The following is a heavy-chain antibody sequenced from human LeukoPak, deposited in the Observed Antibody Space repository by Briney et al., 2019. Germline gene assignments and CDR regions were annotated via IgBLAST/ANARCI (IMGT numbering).Heavy chain of an antibody. Sequence: GGSLRLSCAASGFTFSSFAMSRVRQAPGKGLEWVSVISGSGANTYYADSVKGRFTISRDNSKDTLYLQMNSLRAEDTALYYCAKGGSSGWGAFDIWGQGTMVTVSS. J-gene: IGHJ3*02. V-gene: IGHV3-23*01. CDR1: GFTFSSFA. CDR3: AKGGSSGWGAFDI. CDR2: ISGSGANT. D-gene: IGHD6-19*01.